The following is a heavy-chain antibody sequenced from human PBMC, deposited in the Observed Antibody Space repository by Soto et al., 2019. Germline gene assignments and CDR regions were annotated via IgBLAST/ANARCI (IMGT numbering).Heavy chain of an antibody. Sequence: EVQLLESGGGLVQPGGSLRVSCVVSGFTVSSNAMSWVRQAPGKGLEWVSSISASGDDTYYADPVKGRFTIFRDNSKSTLYLQMNSLRADDTAVYYCAKELRPNDYWGKGTLVIVSS. J-gene: IGHJ4*02. V-gene: IGHV3-23*01. CDR3: AKELRPNDY. CDR2: ISASGDDT. CDR1: GFTVSSNA.